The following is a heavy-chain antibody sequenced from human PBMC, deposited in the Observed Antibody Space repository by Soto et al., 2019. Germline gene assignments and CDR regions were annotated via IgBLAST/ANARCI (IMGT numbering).Heavy chain of an antibody. CDR2: IYGGGTT. D-gene: IGHD6-19*01. CDR1: GFTVSSKY. J-gene: IGHJ4*02. Sequence: EVPLVESGGGLIQPGGSLRLSCAASGFTVSSKYMTWVRQAPGKGLEWVSVIYGGGTTYYADSVSGRFTVSRDNSKTTLYLHGNSLRAEDTAVYYCVQTTGWPGFDFWGQGTLVTVSS. V-gene: IGHV3-53*01. CDR3: VQTTGWPGFDF.